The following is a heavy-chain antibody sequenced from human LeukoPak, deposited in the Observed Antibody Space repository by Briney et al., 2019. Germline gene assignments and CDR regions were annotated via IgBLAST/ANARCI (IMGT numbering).Heavy chain of an antibody. V-gene: IGHV1-18*01. D-gene: IGHD4-23*01. CDR3: ARDKKFVGWHHVNSVGY. Sequence: GASVKVSCKASGYTFVTYGISWVRQAPGQGLEWMGWMNPHKGNTNYVQKFQDRVTMTTDTSTSTAYMELRSLRSDDTAVYYCARDKKFVGWHHVNSVGYWGQGTLVTASS. CDR1: GYTFVTYG. J-gene: IGHJ4*02. CDR2: MNPHKGNT.